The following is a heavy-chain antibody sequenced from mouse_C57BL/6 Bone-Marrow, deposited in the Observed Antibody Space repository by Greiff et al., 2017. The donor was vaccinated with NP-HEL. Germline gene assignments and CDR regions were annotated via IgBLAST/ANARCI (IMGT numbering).Heavy chain of an antibody. CDR1: GFNIKDDY. Sequence: VQLQQSGAELVRPGASVKLSCTASGFNIKDDYMHWVKQRPEQGLEWIGWIDPENGDTEYASKFQGKATITADTSSNTAYLQLSSLTSEDTAVYYCTPYYYGSSRFDYWGQGTTLTVSS. J-gene: IGHJ2*01. CDR2: IDPENGDT. V-gene: IGHV14-4*01. CDR3: TPYYYGSSRFDY. D-gene: IGHD1-1*01.